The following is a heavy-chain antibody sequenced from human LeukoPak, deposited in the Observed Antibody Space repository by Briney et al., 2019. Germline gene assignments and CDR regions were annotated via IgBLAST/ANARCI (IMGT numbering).Heavy chain of an antibody. D-gene: IGHD6-19*01. CDR1: GGTFSSYA. V-gene: IGHV1-69*13. CDR2: IIPIFGTA. CDR3: ARESYSSGWDPDY. Sequence: SVKGSCKASGGTFSSYAISWVRQAPGQGLEWMGGIIPIFGTANYAQKFQGRVTITADESTSTAYMELSSLRSEDTAVYYCARESYSSGWDPDYWGQGTLVTVSS. J-gene: IGHJ4*02.